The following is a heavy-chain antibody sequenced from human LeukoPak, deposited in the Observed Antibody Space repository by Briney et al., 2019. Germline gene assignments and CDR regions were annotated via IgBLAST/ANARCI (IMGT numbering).Heavy chain of an antibody. CDR1: GFTFTKYA. V-gene: IGHV3-23*01. J-gene: IGHJ4*02. D-gene: IGHD2/OR15-2a*01. CDR2: ISGGGDIT. Sequence: GGSLRLSCTASGFTFTKYAMSWARQAPGKGLEWVSGISGGGDITYYADSVKGRFTISRDNSKNTLYLQMNRLRAEDTALYYCSKVFYRDAVDYWGQGTLVTVSS. CDR3: SKVFYRDAVDY.